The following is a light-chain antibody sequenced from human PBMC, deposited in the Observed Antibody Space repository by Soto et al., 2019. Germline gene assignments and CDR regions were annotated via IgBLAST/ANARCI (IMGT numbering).Light chain of an antibody. CDR3: CSYTSTGTLWV. CDR2: EVR. Sequence: QSALTQPASVSGSPGQSITISCTGTSSDVGEYNYVSWYQQHPGKVPKLLIYEVRNRPSGVSSRFSGAKSGNTASLTISGLQAEDEADYYCCSYTSTGTLWVFGGGTKVTVL. J-gene: IGLJ3*02. CDR1: SSDVGEYNY. V-gene: IGLV2-14*01.